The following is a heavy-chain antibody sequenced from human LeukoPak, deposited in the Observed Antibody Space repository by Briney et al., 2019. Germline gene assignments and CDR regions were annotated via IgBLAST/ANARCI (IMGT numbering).Heavy chain of an antibody. CDR1: GFTFSSYS. J-gene: IGHJ6*02. CDR3: ASDLTSHRYYYYYGMDV. CDR2: ISSSSSYI. D-gene: IGHD3-9*01. V-gene: IGHV3-21*01. Sequence: KPGGSLRLSCAASGFTFSSYSMNWVRQAPGKGLEWVSSISSSSSYIYYADSVKGRFTISRDNAKNSLYLQMNSLRAGDTAVYYCASDLTSHRYYYYYGMDVWGQGTTVTVSS.